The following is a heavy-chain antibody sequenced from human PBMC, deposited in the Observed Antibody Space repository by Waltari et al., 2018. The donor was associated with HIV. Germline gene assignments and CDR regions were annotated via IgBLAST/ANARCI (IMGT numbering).Heavy chain of an antibody. CDR3: AKEVAISGPSDY. D-gene: IGHD2-15*01. Sequence: EVQLLESGGGFVQPGGSLRLSCAASGFTFDRSAMNWVRQAPGKGLEWVSDINWTGGNTYYADSVKGRFTISRDNSKNTLYLQMNSLRVEDTAVYYCAKEVAISGPSDYWGPGTLVTVSS. CDR1: GFTFDRSA. V-gene: IGHV3-23*01. CDR2: INWTGGNT. J-gene: IGHJ4*02.